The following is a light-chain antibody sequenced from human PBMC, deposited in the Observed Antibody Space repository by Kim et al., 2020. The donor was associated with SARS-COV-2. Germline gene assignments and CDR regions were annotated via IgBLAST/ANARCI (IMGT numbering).Light chain of an antibody. CDR2: EDT. J-gene: IGLJ3*02. Sequence: GETVTISCTRSSGDIARNYVQWYQQRPDGSASTVIYEDTQKPSGISGRFSGSIDRSSNSASLAISGLKAEDEADYYCQSYDDGDWVLGGGTQLTVL. CDR1: SGDIARNY. CDR3: QSYDDGDWV. V-gene: IGLV6-57*01.